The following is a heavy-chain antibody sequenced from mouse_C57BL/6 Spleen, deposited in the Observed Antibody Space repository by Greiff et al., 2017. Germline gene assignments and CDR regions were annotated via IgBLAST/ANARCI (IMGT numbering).Heavy chain of an antibody. J-gene: IGHJ4*01. CDR2: ISYDGSN. CDR1: GYSITSGYY. V-gene: IGHV3-6*01. CDR3: AREDYYGSSHYYAMDY. Sequence: DVKLQESGPGLVKPSQSLSLTCSVTGYSITSGYYWNWIRQFPGNKLEWMGYISYDGSNNYNPSLKNRISITRDTSKNQFFLKLNSVTTEDTATYYWAREDYYGSSHYYAMDYWGQGTSVTVSS. D-gene: IGHD1-1*01.